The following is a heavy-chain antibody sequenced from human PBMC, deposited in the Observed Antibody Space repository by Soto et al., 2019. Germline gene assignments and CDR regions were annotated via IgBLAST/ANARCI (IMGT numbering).Heavy chain of an antibody. CDR3: ASLPGYSSSWYLDDY. CDR1: GGTFSSYA. D-gene: IGHD6-13*01. J-gene: IGHJ4*02. Sequence: SVKVSCKASGGTFSSYAISWVRQAPGQGLEWMGGIIPIFGTANYAQKFQGRVTITADESTSTAYMELSSLRSEDTAVYYCASLPGYSSSWYLDDYWGQGTLVTVSS. V-gene: IGHV1-69*13. CDR2: IIPIFGTA.